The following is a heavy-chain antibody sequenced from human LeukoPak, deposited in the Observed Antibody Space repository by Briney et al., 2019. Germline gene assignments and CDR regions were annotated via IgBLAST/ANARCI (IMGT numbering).Heavy chain of an antibody. CDR3: ARGSVIVGATTFDY. CDR2: IIPIFGIA. D-gene: IGHD1-26*01. Sequence: SVKVSCKASGGTFSSYAISWVRQAPGQGLEWMGRIIPIFGIANYAQKFQGRVTITADKSTSTAYMELSSLRSEDAAVYYCARGSVIVGATTFDYWGQGTLVTVSS. V-gene: IGHV1-69*04. J-gene: IGHJ4*02. CDR1: GGTFSSYA.